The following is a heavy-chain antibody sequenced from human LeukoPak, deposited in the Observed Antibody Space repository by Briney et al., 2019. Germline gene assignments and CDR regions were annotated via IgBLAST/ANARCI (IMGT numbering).Heavy chain of an antibody. V-gene: IGHV4-59*12. CDR2: IYYSGST. J-gene: IGHJ4*02. Sequence: KPSETLSLTCTVSGGSISSYYWSWIRQPPGKGLEWIGYIYYSGSTNYNPSLKSRVTISVDTSKNQFSLKLSSVTAADTAVYYCARGRYYGSGTRGFDYWGQGTLVTVSS. CDR3: ARGRYYGSGTRGFDY. CDR1: GGSISSYY. D-gene: IGHD3-10*01.